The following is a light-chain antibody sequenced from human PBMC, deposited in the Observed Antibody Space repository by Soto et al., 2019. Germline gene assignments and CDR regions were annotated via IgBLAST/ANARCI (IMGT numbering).Light chain of an antibody. CDR2: GDS. CDR3: QSYDSSLSGYV. V-gene: IGLV1-40*01. J-gene: IGLJ1*01. Sequence: QSVLTQPPSVSGAPGQSVAISCTGNSSNIGAGYDVHWYQQLPGTAPKLLICGDSNRPSGVPDRFSGSKSGTSASLAITGLQAEDEADYYCQSYDSSLSGYVFGTGTKVTVL. CDR1: SSNIGAGYD.